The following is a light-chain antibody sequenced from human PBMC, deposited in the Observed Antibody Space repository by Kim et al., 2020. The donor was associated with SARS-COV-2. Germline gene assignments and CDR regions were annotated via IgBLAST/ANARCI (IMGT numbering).Light chain of an antibody. V-gene: IGKV3-20*01. CDR3: QQYGSPPYS. CDR1: QSVSRNY. J-gene: IGKJ2*01. CDR2: GTS. Sequence: EIVLTQSPGTQSLSPGERTTLSCRASQSVSRNYLSWYQQKPGQAPRLLLYGTSSRAAGIPERFTGTASGTNFTLTISRLEPEDFAVYYCQQYGSPPYSFGQGTKLEI.